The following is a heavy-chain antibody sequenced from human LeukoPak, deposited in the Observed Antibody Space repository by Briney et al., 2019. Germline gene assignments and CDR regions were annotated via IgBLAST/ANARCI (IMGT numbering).Heavy chain of an antibody. CDR1: ADSVGGCY. V-gene: IGHV4-59*08. CDR3: ARRMDYASGGNWFDP. J-gene: IGHJ5*02. Sequence: CSVWADSVGGCYWGCIREAPGNNIKRIGCIHYSGSTNYNPSHKRRVTVALDTSKKQFSLKLSSVTAADTAVYYCARRMDYASGGNWFDPWGQGTLVIVSS. CDR2: IHYSGST. D-gene: IGHD3-10*01.